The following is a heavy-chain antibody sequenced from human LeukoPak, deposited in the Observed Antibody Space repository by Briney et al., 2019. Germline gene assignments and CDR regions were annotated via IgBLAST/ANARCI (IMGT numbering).Heavy chain of an antibody. CDR1: GASISGSGYY. J-gene: IGHJ4*02. D-gene: IGHD3-22*01. V-gene: IGHV4-39*07. CDR3: ARAPHFFDTSGSRYYFDY. CDR2: IYYSGST. Sequence: SETLSLTCAVSGASISGSGYYWGWIRQPPGKGLGWIGNIYYSGSTYYNASLQSRVTISVDTSKNQFSLKLSSVTAADTAVYYCARAPHFFDTSGSRYYFDYWGQGALVTVSS.